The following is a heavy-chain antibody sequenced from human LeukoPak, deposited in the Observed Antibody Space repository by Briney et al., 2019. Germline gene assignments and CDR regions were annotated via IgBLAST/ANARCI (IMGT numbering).Heavy chain of an antibody. CDR3: TRVLETRWGSGYFLDY. D-gene: IGHD3-22*01. V-gene: IGHV3-49*03. Sequence: GGSLRLSCTASGFTFGDYAMSWFRQAPGKGLEWVGFIRGKAYGGTTEYAASVKGRFTISRDDSKSIAYLQMNSLKTEDTAVYYCTRVLETRWGSGYFLDYWGQGTLVTVSS. CDR1: GFTFGDYA. J-gene: IGHJ4*02. CDR2: IRGKAYGGTT.